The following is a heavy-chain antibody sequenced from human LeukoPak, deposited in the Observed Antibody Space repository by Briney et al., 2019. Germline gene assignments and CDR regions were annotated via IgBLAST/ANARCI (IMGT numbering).Heavy chain of an antibody. Sequence: PGGSLRLSCAASGFTFSSYAMHWVRQAPGKGLEWVAVISYDGSNKYYADSVKGRLTISRDNSKNTLYLQMNSLRAEDTAVYYCAREGYYDILTGYSGGAFDIWGQGTMVTVSS. J-gene: IGHJ3*02. CDR2: ISYDGSNK. CDR1: GFTFSSYA. D-gene: IGHD3-9*01. CDR3: AREGYYDILTGYSGGAFDI. V-gene: IGHV3-30*04.